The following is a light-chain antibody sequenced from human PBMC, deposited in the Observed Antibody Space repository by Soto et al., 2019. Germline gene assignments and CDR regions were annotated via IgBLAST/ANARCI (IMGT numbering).Light chain of an antibody. CDR3: SSYTSSTGVV. J-gene: IGLJ2*01. CDR2: DVC. Sequence: QSALTQPASVSGSPGQSITISCTGTSSDVGGYNYVSWYQQHPGKAPKLMIYDVCNRTSGVSNRFSGSKSGNTASLTISGLPAEDEADYYYSSYTSSTGVVFGGGTKLTVL. V-gene: IGLV2-14*01. CDR1: SSDVGGYNY.